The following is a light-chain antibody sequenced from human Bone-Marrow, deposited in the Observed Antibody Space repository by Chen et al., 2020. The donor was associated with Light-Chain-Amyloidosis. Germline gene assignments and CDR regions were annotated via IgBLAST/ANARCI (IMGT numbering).Light chain of an antibody. Sequence: NFMLNQPHYVSESPGKTVIISCTRSSGSIATNYVQWYQQRPGSSPTTVIYEEDQRPSGVPDLFSGSIDRSSNSASLTISGLKTSDEADYYCQSYQGSSQGVFGGGTKLTVL. CDR2: EED. CDR3: QSYQGSSQGV. J-gene: IGLJ3*02. V-gene: IGLV6-57*01. CDR1: SGSIATNY.